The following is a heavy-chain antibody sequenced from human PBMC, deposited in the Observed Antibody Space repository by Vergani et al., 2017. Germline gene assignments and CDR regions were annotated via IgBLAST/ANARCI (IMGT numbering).Heavy chain of an antibody. CDR3: ARVLGSYCSGGSCYSENDAFDI. Sequence: QVQLQESGPGLVKPSETLSLTCTVSGGSISSYYWSWIRQPPGKGLEWIGYIYYSGSTNYNPSLKSRVTISVDTSKNQFSLKLSSVTAADTAVYYCARVLGSYCSGGSCYSENDAFDIWSQGTMVTVSS. J-gene: IGHJ3*02. D-gene: IGHD2-15*01. V-gene: IGHV4-59*01. CDR1: GGSISSYY. CDR2: IYYSGST.